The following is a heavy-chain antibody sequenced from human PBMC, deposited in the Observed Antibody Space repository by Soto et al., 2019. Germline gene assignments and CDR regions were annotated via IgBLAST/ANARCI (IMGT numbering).Heavy chain of an antibody. D-gene: IGHD3-10*01. CDR2: IYYSGST. Sequence: SETLSLTCTFSGGSVSSGSYYWSWIRHPPGKGLEWIGYIYYSGSTNYNPSLKSRVTISVDTSKNQFSLKLSSVTAADTAVYYCARGVRNAPAEAFDIWGYGTMATDS. CDR1: GGSVSSGSYY. V-gene: IGHV4-61*01. CDR3: ARGVRNAPAEAFDI. J-gene: IGHJ3*02.